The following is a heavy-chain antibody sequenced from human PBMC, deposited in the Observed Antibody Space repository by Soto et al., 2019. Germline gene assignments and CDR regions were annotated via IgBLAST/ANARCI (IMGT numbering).Heavy chain of an antibody. V-gene: IGHV1-69*01. CDR3: ASERSYDRGGYSKFGY. CDR2: IIPMFGTT. Sequence: QVQLVQSGAEVKKPGSSVKVSCKASGGTFSSYTISWVRQAPGQGLEWMGEIIPMFGTTNYARNFQDRVTSAAEESTATACLALTTLSFEETVMYYCASERSYDRGGYSKFGYCGHGTQLSVSS. J-gene: IGHJ4*01. CDR1: GGTFSSYT. D-gene: IGHD3-22*01.